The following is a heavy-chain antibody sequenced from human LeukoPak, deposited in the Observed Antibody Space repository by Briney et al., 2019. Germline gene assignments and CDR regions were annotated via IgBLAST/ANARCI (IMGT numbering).Heavy chain of an antibody. CDR3: ARRNAVDV. J-gene: IGHJ6*02. D-gene: IGHD2-8*01. V-gene: IGHV3-7*03. CDR2: INRDGSER. CDR1: GFTFSNYW. Sequence: GGSLRLSCAASGFTFSNYWMTWVRQAPGKGLEWVANINRDGSERYYVDSVKGRFTISRDDAKSSLYLQMNSLRAGDTAVYYCARRNAVDVWGQGTTVIVFS.